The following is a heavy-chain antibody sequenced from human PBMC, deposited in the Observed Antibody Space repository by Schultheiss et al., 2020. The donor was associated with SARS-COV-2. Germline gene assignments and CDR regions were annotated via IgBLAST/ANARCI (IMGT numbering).Heavy chain of an antibody. Sequence: GESLKISCAASGFTFSSYWMSWVRQAPGKGLEWVANIKQDGSEKYYVDSVKGRFTISRDNAKNSLYLQMNSLRAEDTAVYYCVRDRLPTVTTLENYYYGMDVWGQGTTVTVSS. CDR3: VRDRLPTVTTLENYYYGMDV. D-gene: IGHD4-17*01. V-gene: IGHV3-7*03. CDR1: GFTFSSYW. CDR2: IKQDGSEK. J-gene: IGHJ6*02.